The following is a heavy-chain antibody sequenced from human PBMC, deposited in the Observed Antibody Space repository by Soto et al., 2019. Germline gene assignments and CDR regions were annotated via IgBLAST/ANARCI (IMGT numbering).Heavy chain of an antibody. CDR1: GFTFSSYA. D-gene: IGHD1-26*01. CDR2: ISGSGDST. V-gene: IGHV3-23*01. J-gene: IGHJ4*02. Sequence: VQLLESGGGLVQPGGSLGLSCAASGFTFSSYAMNWVRQAPGKGLEWVSVISGSGDSTYYADSAKGRFTISRDNSKNTLYLQMNSLRAEETAVYYCARRGSGSYYDYWGQGTLVTVSS. CDR3: ARRGSGSYYDY.